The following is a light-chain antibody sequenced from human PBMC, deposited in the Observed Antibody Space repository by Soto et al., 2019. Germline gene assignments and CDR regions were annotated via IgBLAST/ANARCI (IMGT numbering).Light chain of an antibody. V-gene: IGKV1-5*01. CDR2: DAS. J-gene: IGKJ4*01. CDR3: QQVNVYPST. Sequence: DIQMTQSPSTLSASVGDRVTITCRASQSLNNDLAWYQQKPGKAPNLLIYDASTLERGVPSRFSGGGSGTDFTLTISSLQPEDFATYYCQQVNVYPSTFGGGTKVDIK. CDR1: QSLNND.